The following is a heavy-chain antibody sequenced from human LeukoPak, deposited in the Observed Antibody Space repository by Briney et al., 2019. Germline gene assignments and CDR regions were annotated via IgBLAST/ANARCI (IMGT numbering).Heavy chain of an antibody. CDR1: RFTLSNVW. CDR3: TTDTDYDYVWGSYRSEQNEYYFDY. J-gene: IGHJ4*02. V-gene: IGHV3-15*07. D-gene: IGHD3-16*02. Sequence: GGCLRLSCAASRFTLSNVWMNCVRQAPGEGVEWVGRIKSKTDGGTTDYAAPVKGRFTISRDDSKNTLYLQMNSLKTEDTDVYYCTTDTDYDYVWGSYRSEQNEYYFDYWGQGTLVTVSS. CDR2: IKSKTDGGTT.